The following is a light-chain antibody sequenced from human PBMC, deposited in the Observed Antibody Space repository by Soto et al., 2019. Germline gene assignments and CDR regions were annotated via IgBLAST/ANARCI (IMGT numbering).Light chain of an antibody. CDR1: SSDVGAYNY. CDR2: DVS. CDR3: SSYASSSPVI. V-gene: IGLV2-14*01. Sequence: QSVLTQPASVSGSPGQSITISCNGSSSDVGAYNYVSWYQQHPGKAPKLMIYDVSNRPSGVSNRFSGSKSGNTASLTISGLQAEDEADYYCSSYASSSPVIFGGGTKVTVL. J-gene: IGLJ2*01.